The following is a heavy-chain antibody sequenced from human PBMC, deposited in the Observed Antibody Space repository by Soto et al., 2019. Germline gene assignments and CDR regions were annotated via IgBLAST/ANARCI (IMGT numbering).Heavy chain of an antibody. CDR1: GFNFSSYA. CDR2: ISGSADST. J-gene: IGHJ4*02. D-gene: IGHD2-21*01. CDR3: AKEVQFGDLTQPDS. Sequence: EVQLVESGGGLVQPGGSLRLSCAASGFNFSSYAMSWVRQARGKWLEWVSGISGSADSTYYAASVRGRFTLSRDNSKNTLYLQMNSLRAEDTAIYFCAKEVQFGDLTQPDSWVQGTLVTVSS. V-gene: IGHV3-23*04.